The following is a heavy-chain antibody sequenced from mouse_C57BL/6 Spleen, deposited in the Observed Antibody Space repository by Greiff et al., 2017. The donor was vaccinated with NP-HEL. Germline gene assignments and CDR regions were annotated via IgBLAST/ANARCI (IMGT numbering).Heavy chain of an antibody. V-gene: IGHV1-64*01. J-gene: IGHJ1*03. CDR1: GYTFTSYW. CDR2: IHPNSGST. D-gene: IGHD1-1*01. CDR3: ARSFTTVASGGFDV. Sequence: QVQLQQPGAELVKPGASVKLSFKASGYTFTSYWMHCVKQRPGQGLEWIGMIHPNSGSTNYNEKFKSKATLTVDKSSSTAYMQLSSLTSEDSAVYYCARSFTTVASGGFDVWGTGTTVTVSS.